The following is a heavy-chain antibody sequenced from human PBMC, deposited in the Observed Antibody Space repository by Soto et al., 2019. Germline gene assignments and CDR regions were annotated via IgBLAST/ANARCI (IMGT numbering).Heavy chain of an antibody. V-gene: IGHV3-23*01. Sequence: GGSLRLSCAASGFTFSSYAMSWVRQAPGKGLEWVSAISGSGGSTYYADSVKGRFTISRDNSKNTLYLQMNSLRAEDTAVYYCAKTPLDMVYYYYYMDVWGKGTTVTVSS. CDR3: AKTPLDMVYYYYYMDV. D-gene: IGHD2-2*03. CDR2: ISGSGGST. CDR1: GFTFSSYA. J-gene: IGHJ6*03.